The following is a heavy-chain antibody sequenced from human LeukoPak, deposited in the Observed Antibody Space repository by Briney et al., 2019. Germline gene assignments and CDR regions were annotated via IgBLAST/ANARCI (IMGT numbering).Heavy chain of an antibody. CDR3: AILITMVRGVMDGAWFDP. CDR1: GGSFSGYY. V-gene: IGHV4-34*01. CDR2: INHSGST. D-gene: IGHD3-10*01. J-gene: IGHJ5*02. Sequence: SETLSLTCAVYGGSFSGYYWSWIRQPPGKGLEWIGEINHSGSTNYNPSLKSRVTISVDTSKNQFSLKLSSVTAADTAVYYCAILITMVRGVMDGAWFDPWGQGTLVTVSS.